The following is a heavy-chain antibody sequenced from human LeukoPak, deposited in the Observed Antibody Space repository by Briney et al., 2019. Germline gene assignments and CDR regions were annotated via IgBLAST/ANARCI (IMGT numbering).Heavy chain of an antibody. CDR2: IYSSGNT. V-gene: IGHV4-61*02. CDR3: ARVDSSSWYRFDY. CDR1: GGSISSGSYY. Sequence: SETLSLTCTVSGGSISSGSYYWTWIRQSAGKGLEWIGRIYSSGNTNYNPSLKSRVTISVDTSKNQFSLKLSSVTAADTAVYYCARVDSSSWYRFDYWGQGTLVTVSS. J-gene: IGHJ4*02. D-gene: IGHD6-13*01.